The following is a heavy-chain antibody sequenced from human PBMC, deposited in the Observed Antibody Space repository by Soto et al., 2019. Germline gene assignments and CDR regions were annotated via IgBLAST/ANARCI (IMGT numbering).Heavy chain of an antibody. CDR3: AHVLVVVDNYGMGV. CDR2: IYWDDDK. CDR1: GFSLSTSGVG. J-gene: IGHJ6*02. V-gene: IGHV2-5*02. Sequence: QITLKESGPTLVKPTQTLTLTCTFSGFSLSTSGVGVGWIRQPPGKALEWLALIYWDDDKRYSPSLTSRLTITKDTSKNQVVLTMTNMDPVDTATYHCAHVLVVVDNYGMGVWGQGTTVTVSS. D-gene: IGHD2-15*01.